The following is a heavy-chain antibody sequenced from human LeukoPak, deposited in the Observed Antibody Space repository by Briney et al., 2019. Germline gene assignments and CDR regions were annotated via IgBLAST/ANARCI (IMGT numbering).Heavy chain of an antibody. CDR2: INPNSGGT. V-gene: IGHV1-2*02. Sequence: ASVKVSCKASGYTFTGYYMHWVRQAPGQGLEWMGWINPNSGGTNYAQKFQGRLSLTRDMSTSTDYMELSSLRSEGTAVYYCARDNSVGDTAWWFDPWGQGTLVTVSS. CDR1: GYTFTGYY. CDR3: ARDNSVGDTAWWFDP. J-gene: IGHJ5*02. D-gene: IGHD1-26*01.